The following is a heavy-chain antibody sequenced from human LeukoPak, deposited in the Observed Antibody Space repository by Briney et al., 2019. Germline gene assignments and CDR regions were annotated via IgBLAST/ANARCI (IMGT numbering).Heavy chain of an antibody. CDR2: IIPIFGTA. V-gene: IGHV1-69*13. J-gene: IGHJ4*02. CDR1: GGTFRSYA. D-gene: IGHD6-25*01. Sequence: GASVKVSCKASGGTFRSYAISWVRQAPGQGLEWMGGIIPIFGTANYAQKFQGRVTITADESTSTAYMELSSLRSEDTAVYYCARDASSGFDYWGQGTLVTVSS. CDR3: ARDASSGFDY.